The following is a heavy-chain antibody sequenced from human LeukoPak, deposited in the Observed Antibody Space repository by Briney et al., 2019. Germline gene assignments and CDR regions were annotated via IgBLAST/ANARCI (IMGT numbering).Heavy chain of an antibody. CDR2: ISSSSSYI. CDR1: GFTFSSYS. CDR3: ARVVGGYCTNGVCPVVYYYYMDV. D-gene: IGHD2-8*01. Sequence: GGSLRLSCAASGFTFSSYSMNWVRQAPEKGLEWVSSISSSSSYIYYADSVKGRFTISRDNAKNSLYLQMNSLRAEDTAVYYCARVVGGYCTNGVCPVVYYYYMDVWGKGTTVTVSS. V-gene: IGHV3-21*01. J-gene: IGHJ6*03.